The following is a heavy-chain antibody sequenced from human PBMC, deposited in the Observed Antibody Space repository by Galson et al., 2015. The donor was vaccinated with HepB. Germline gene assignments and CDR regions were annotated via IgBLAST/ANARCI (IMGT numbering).Heavy chain of an antibody. V-gene: IGHV3-30*03. Sequence: SLRLSCAASGFTFSSYGMHWVRQAPDKGLEWVAVISYDGSNKYYADSVKGRFTISRDNSKNSLYLQMNSLRAEDTAVYYCARSAIFGVVIPFDYWGQGTLVTVSS. CDR1: GFTFSSYG. J-gene: IGHJ4*02. D-gene: IGHD3-3*01. CDR2: ISYDGSNK. CDR3: ARSAIFGVVIPFDY.